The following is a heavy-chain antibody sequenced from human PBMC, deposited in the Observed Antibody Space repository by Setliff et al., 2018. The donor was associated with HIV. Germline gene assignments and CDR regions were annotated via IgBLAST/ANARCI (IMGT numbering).Heavy chain of an antibody. CDR2: VYYSGTT. Sequence: SETLSLTCTVSGGSISSHYWSWIRQPPVKGLEWIGSVYYSGTTYYNPSLKSRVTISVDTSKNQFSLKVSSVNAPDTAVYFCAREDGEYTSSPRWFDPWGQGTQVTVSS. CDR1: GGSISSHY. J-gene: IGHJ5*02. CDR3: AREDGEYTSSPRWFDP. D-gene: IGHD6-13*01. V-gene: IGHV4-59*11.